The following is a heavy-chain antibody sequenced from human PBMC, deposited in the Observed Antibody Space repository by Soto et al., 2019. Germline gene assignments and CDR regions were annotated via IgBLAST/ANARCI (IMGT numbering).Heavy chain of an antibody. J-gene: IGHJ4*02. CDR1: GGSISSYY. CDR2: IYYSGST. V-gene: IGHV4-59*12. Sequence: SETLSLTCTVSGGSISSYYWSWIRQPPGKGLEWIGYIYYSGSTYYNPSLKSRVTISIDRSKNQFSLKLSSMTAADTAVYYCARVQDYWGQGILVTVSS. D-gene: IGHD1-1*01. CDR3: ARVQDY.